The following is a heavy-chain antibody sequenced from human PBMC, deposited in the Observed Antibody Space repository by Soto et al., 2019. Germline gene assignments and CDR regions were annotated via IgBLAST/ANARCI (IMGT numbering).Heavy chain of an antibody. V-gene: IGHV1-18*04. CDR1: GYTFTIYG. CDR2: ISAYNGNT. Sequence: ASVKVSCNASGYTFTIYGISWVRQAPGQGLAWMGWISAYNGNTNYARKLQGRVTMTTATSTSTAYMQLRSLRSHDTAGYYCVKGMDVWGQGTTVNVSS. J-gene: IGHJ6*01. CDR3: VKGMDV.